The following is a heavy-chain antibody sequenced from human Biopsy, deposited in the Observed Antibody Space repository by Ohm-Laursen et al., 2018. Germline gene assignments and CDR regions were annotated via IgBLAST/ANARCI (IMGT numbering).Heavy chain of an antibody. CDR2: INQSGTT. CDR3: GNEVHGRDY. D-gene: IGHD2-15*01. Sequence: TLSLTCVVFGKTFSDYQWSWIRQPPGKGLEWIGQINQSGTTNYNPSLKSRVSISADASKYEFSLRLTSVTAADTAVYFCGNEVHGRDYWGLGAQVTVSS. CDR1: GKTFSDYQ. J-gene: IGHJ4*02. V-gene: IGHV4-34*08.